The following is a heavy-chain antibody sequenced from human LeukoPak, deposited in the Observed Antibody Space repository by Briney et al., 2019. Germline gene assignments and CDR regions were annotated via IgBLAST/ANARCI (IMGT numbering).Heavy chain of an antibody. CDR1: GYTFNNYW. CDR2: IKQNGSGK. CDR3: ARGGSYVWFDS. Sequence: GGSLRLSCAASGYTFNNYWMNWVRQAPGKGLEWVVAIKQNGSGKYYVDSVKGRFTISRDNAKNSLYLQMNSLRAEDTAVYYCARGGSYVWFDSWGQGTPVTVSS. J-gene: IGHJ5*01. D-gene: IGHD3-16*01. V-gene: IGHV3-7*03.